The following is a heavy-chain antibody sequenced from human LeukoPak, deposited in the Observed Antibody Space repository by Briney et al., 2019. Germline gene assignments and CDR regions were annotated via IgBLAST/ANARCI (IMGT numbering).Heavy chain of an antibody. V-gene: IGHV1-18*04. CDR3: ASSDSSGWSPEVRYYYYGMDV. CDR1: GYTFTGYS. CDR2: ISAYNGNT. D-gene: IGHD6-19*01. J-gene: IGHJ6*02. Sequence: ASVKVSCKASGYTFTGYSIYWVRQAPGQGLEWMGWISAYNGNTNYAQKLQGRVTMTTDTSTSTAYMELRSLRSDDTAVYYCASSDSSGWSPEVRYYYYGMDVWGQGTTVTVSS.